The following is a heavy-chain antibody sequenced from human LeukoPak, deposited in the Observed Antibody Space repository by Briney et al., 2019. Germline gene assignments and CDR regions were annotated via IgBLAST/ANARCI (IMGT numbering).Heavy chain of an antibody. CDR2: INHSGST. CDR3: AGGRLRYSGYAGYFDY. J-gene: IGHJ4*02. D-gene: IGHD5-12*01. CDR1: GGSFSGYY. Sequence: SETLSLTCAVYGGSFSGYYWSWIRQPPGKGLEWIGEINHSGSTNYNPSLKSRVTISVDTSKNQFSLKLSSVTAADTAVYYCAGGRLRYSGYAGYFDYWGQGTLVTVS. V-gene: IGHV4-34*01.